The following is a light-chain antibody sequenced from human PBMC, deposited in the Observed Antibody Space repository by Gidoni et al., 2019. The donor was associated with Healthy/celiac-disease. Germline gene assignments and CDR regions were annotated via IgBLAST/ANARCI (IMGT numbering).Light chain of an antibody. V-gene: IGKV3-15*01. CDR1: QSVSSN. Sequence: EIVMTQSPATLSVSPGERATLSCRASQSVSSNLAWYQQKPGQAPRLLIYGASTRATGIPAMFSGSGSVTEFTLTISSLQSEDFAVYYCQQYDTFGQGTKLEIK. CDR3: QQYDT. J-gene: IGKJ2*01. CDR2: GAS.